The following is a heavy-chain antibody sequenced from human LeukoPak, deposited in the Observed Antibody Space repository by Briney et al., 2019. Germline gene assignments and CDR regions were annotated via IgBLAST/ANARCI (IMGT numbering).Heavy chain of an antibody. CDR2: IYYSGST. J-gene: IGHJ4*02. CDR3: ARDSFRYCSGGSCLDY. Sequence: PSETLSLTCTVSGGSISSYYWSWIRQPPGKGLEWIGYIYYSGSTNYNPSLKSRVTISVDTSKNQFSLKLSSVTAADTAVYYCARDSFRYCSGGSCLDYWGQGTLVTVSS. V-gene: IGHV4-59*12. D-gene: IGHD2-15*01. CDR1: GGSISSYY.